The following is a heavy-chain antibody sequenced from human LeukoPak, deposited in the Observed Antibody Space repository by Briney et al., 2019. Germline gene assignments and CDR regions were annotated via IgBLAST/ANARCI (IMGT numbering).Heavy chain of an antibody. V-gene: IGHV5-51*01. J-gene: IGHJ3*02. Sequence: GESLKISCKGSGYSFTSYWIGWVRQMPGKGLEWMGIIYPDDSDTTYSPSFQGQVTISVDKSITTAFLQWSSLKASDTAMYYCARQAYGSHFDAFDIWGQGTMVTVSS. CDR3: ARQAYGSHFDAFDI. CDR2: IYPDDSDT. CDR1: GYSFTSYW. D-gene: IGHD3-22*01.